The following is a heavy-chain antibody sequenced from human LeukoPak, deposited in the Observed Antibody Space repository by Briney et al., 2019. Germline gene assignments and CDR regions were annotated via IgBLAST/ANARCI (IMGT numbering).Heavy chain of an antibody. CDR2: ISGSGGGT. V-gene: IGHV3-23*01. CDR3: TGGRLVATSKAVAIDY. Sequence: GGSLRLSCAASGFTFSSYAMSWVRQAPGKGLEWVSAISGSGGGTYYADSVKGRFTISRDNSKNTLYLQMNNLRADDTAVYYCTGGRLVATSKAVAIDYWGQGTLVTVSS. D-gene: IGHD5-12*01. J-gene: IGHJ4*02. CDR1: GFTFSSYA.